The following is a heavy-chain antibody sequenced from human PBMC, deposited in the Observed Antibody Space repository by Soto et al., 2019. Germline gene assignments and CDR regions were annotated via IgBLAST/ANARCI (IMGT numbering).Heavy chain of an antibody. Sequence: SPSETLSLTCTVSGGSISSYYWSWIRQPPGKGLEWIGYIYYSGSTNYNPSLKSRVTISVDTSKNQFSLKLSSVTAADTAVYYCARGRYNWNPDFDYWGQGTLVTVSS. CDR2: IYYSGST. J-gene: IGHJ4*02. CDR1: GGSISSYY. CDR3: ARGRYNWNPDFDY. V-gene: IGHV4-59*08. D-gene: IGHD1-20*01.